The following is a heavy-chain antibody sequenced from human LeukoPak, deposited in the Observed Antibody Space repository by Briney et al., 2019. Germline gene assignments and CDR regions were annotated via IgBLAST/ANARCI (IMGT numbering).Heavy chain of an antibody. D-gene: IGHD3-16*02. CDR1: GFSVSSNY. V-gene: IGHV3-53*01. J-gene: IGHJ3*02. CDR3: TRADYVWGSYRLSQSFDAFDI. Sequence: PGGSLRLSCAASGFSVSSNYMSWVRQAPGKGLEWVSVIYSDGTTHYADSVKGRFTVSRDNSKNTLYLQMNTLRAEDTAVYYCTRADYVWGSYRLSQSFDAFDIWGQGTMVTVSS. CDR2: IYSDGTT.